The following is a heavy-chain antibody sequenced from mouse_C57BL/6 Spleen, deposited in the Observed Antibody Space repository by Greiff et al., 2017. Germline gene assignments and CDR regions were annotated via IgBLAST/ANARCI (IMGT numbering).Heavy chain of an antibody. V-gene: IGHV5-17*01. CDR1: GFTFSDYG. CDR2: ISSGSSTI. D-gene: IGHD4-1*01. Sequence: EVQLVESGGGLVKPGGSLKLSCAASGFTFSDYGMHWVRQAPEKGLEWVAYISSGSSTIYYADTVKGRFTISRDNAKNTLFLQTTSLRSEDTAMYYCARTNWDVEDAMDYWGQGTSVTVSS. J-gene: IGHJ4*01. CDR3: ARTNWDVEDAMDY.